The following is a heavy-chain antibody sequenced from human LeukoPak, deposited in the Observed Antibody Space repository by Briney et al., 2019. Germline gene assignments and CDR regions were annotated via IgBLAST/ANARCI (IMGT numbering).Heavy chain of an antibody. V-gene: IGHV3-53*01. CDR3: ARESEGVTFDY. D-gene: IGHD5-18*01. J-gene: IGHJ4*02. CDR1: GFTVSSNY. Sequence: GGSPRLSCAASGFTVSSNYMSWVRQAPGKGLEWVSVIYSGGGTYYADSVKGRFTISRDNSKNTLYLQMNSLRAEDTAVYYCARESEGVTFDYWGQGTLVTVSS. CDR2: IYSGGGT.